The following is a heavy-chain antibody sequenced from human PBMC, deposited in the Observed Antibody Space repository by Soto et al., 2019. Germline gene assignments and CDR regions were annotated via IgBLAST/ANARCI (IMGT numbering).Heavy chain of an antibody. CDR3: ARGYGDYVL. CDR2: INHSGST. CDR1: GGSFSGYY. J-gene: IGHJ4*02. Sequence: KPSETLSLTCAVYGGSFSGYYWSWIRQPPGKGLEWIGEINHSGSTNYNPSLKSRVTISVDTSKNQFSLKLSSVTAADTAVYYCARGYGDYVLWGQGTLVTVSS. D-gene: IGHD4-17*01. V-gene: IGHV4-34*01.